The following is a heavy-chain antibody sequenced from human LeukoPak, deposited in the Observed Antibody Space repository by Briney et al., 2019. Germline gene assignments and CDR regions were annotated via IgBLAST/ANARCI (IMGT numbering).Heavy chain of an antibody. D-gene: IGHD3-10*01. CDR1: GGSISSSSYY. CDR3: ARSAPNYFDAFDX. J-gene: IGHJ3*02. CDR2: IYYSGST. Sequence: SETLSLTCTVSGGSISSSSYYWGWIRQPPGKGLEWIGNIYYSGSTYYNPSLKSRVTISVDTSKNQFSLKLSSVTAADTAVYYCARSAPNYFDAFDXXXQGXMVXV. V-gene: IGHV4-39*01.